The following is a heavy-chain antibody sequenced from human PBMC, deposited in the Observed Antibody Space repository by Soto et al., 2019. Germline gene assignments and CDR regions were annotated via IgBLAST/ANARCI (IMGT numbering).Heavy chain of an antibody. V-gene: IGHV1-18*01. CDR3: ARDVAARGQLVDFDY. CDR1: GYTFTSYG. CDR2: ISAYNGNT. J-gene: IGHJ4*02. Sequence: ASVKVSCKASGYTFTSYGISWVRQAPGQGLEWMGWISAYNGNTNYAQKLQGRVTMTTDTSTSTAYMELRSLRSDDTAVYYCARDVAARGQLVDFDYWGQGTLVTVSS. D-gene: IGHD6-13*01.